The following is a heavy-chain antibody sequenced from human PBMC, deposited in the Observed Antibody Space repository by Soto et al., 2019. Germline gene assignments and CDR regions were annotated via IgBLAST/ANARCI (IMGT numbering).Heavy chain of an antibody. CDR1: GYTFTSDD. Sequence: QVQLVQSGAEVKKPGASVKVSCKASGYTFTSDDINWVRQATGQGLEWMGGMNPNSGNTGYAQKFQGRVTMTRNTSITTAYMELSSLRSEDTAVYYCARGTSNGGGRYYFDYWGQGTLVTVSS. D-gene: IGHD2-8*01. J-gene: IGHJ4*02. CDR2: MNPNSGNT. V-gene: IGHV1-8*01. CDR3: ARGTSNGGGRYYFDY.